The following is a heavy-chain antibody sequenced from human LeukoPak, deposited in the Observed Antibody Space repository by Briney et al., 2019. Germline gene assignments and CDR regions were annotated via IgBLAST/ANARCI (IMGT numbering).Heavy chain of an antibody. V-gene: IGHV3-23*01. CDR2: ISASGGTT. CDR3: AKEPREYCSSTSCPNWFDS. Sequence: GGSLRLSCAASGFTFNNYAMSWVRQAPGKGLEWVSAISASGGTTYYADSVKGRFTISRDNSENTLSLQMNSLRAEDTAVYYCAKEPREYCSSTSCPNWFDSWGQGTLVTVSS. CDR1: GFTFNNYA. D-gene: IGHD2-2*01. J-gene: IGHJ5*01.